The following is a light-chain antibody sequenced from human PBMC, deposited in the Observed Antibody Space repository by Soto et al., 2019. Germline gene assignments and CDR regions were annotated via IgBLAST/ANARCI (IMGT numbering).Light chain of an antibody. CDR1: QSIASY. CDR3: QQSSSSPTWT. V-gene: IGKV1-39*01. J-gene: IGKJ1*01. CDR2: ATS. Sequence: DIQMTQSPSSLSASVGDRVTFTCRASQSIASYLNWYQHKPGKAPNLLIYATSILQSGVPSRFSGSGSGTDFTLTISGLQPEDFATYYCQQSSSSPTWTFGQGTKVEIK.